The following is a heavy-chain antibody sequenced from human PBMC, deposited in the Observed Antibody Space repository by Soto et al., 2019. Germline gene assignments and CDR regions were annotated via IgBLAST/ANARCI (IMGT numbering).Heavy chain of an antibody. Sequence: DVQLVESGGGLIQPEESLRLSCAAFGFTISGKKYVAWVRQAPGKGLEWVSALYDLDGSFYAASVKGRFTTSSDSSKTTVYLQMNDLRPDDTAVYYCATWHEREHAYDVWGQGTTVTVSS. D-gene: IGHD1-1*01. V-gene: IGHV3-53*01. CDR3: ATWHEREHAYDV. CDR1: GFTISGKKY. CDR2: LYDLDGS. J-gene: IGHJ3*01.